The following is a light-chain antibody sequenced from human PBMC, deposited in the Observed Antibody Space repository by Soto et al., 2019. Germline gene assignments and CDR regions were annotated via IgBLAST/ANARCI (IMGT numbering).Light chain of an antibody. CDR3: QHYNIYPWT. CDR2: KAS. Sequence: DVQMTQSPSSLSASVGDRVSITCRASQSVSTWLAWYQQKPGQAPKLLISKASTLETGVPSRFSGSGSGTEFTLTINSLQPDDFATYYCQHYNIYPWTFGQGTKVEIK. CDR1: QSVSTW. J-gene: IGKJ1*01. V-gene: IGKV1-5*03.